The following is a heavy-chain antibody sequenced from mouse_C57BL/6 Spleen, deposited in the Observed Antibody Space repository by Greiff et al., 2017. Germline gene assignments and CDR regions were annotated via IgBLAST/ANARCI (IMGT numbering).Heavy chain of an antibody. V-gene: IGHV1-18*01. J-gene: IGHJ2*01. CDR2: INPNNGGT. Sequence: VQLQQSGPELVKPGASVKIPCKASGYTFTDYNMDWVKQSHGKSLEWIGDINPNNGGTIYNQKFKGKATLTVDKSSSTAYMELRSLTSEDTAVYYCARAHHYYGSSPFDYWGQGTTLTVSS. CDR1: GYTFTDYN. D-gene: IGHD1-1*01. CDR3: ARAHHYYGSSPFDY.